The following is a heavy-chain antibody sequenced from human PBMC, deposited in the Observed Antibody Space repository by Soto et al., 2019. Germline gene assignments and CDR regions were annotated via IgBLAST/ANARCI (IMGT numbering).Heavy chain of an antibody. CDR1: GFTFSSYA. CDR3: VKDRPGHIVVVMVGGGFFDY. V-gene: IGHV3-23*01. D-gene: IGHD2-21*01. CDR2: FCGNGGST. Sequence: EVQLLESGGGLVQPGGSLRLSCAASGFTFSSYAMSWVRQAPGKGLEWVAAFCGNGGSTYYAESVKGRFTISRDNSKNQLYMQMNSLRAEDTGVYYCVKDRPGHIVVVMVGGGFFDYWGQGTLVTVSS. J-gene: IGHJ4*02.